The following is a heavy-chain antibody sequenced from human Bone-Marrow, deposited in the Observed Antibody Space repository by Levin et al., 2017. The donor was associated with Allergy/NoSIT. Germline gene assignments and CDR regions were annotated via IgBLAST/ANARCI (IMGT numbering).Heavy chain of an antibody. Sequence: GESLKISCKGSGYTFASYWIAWVRQMPGKGLEWMGIIYPGDSDTKYGPSFQGQVTVSADKSISTAFLQWSSLKASDTAMYYCARHDTTGTTNWGQGTLVTVST. J-gene: IGHJ4*02. V-gene: IGHV5-51*01. CDR3: ARHDTTGTTN. D-gene: IGHD1-1*01. CDR1: GYTFASYW. CDR2: IYPGDSDT.